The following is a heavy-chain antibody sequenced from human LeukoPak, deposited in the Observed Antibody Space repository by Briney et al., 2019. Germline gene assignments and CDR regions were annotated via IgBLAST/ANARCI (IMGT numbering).Heavy chain of an antibody. V-gene: IGHV4-4*02. CDR2: VYHSGST. J-gene: IGHJ4*02. CDR1: GGSISSSYW. Sequence: PSETLSLTCAVSGGSISSSYWWNWVRQPPGKGLEWIGEVYHSGSTNYSPSLKSRVTLSVDKSKNQFSLRLSSVTAADTAVYYCARHATLDYWGQGTLVTVSS. CDR3: ARHATLDY.